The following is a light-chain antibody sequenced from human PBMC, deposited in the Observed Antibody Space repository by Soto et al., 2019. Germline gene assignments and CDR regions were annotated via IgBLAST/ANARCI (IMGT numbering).Light chain of an antibody. CDR1: QSVSSN. V-gene: IGKV3-15*01. CDR3: QQYNNWPPT. CDR2: DAS. J-gene: IGKJ1*01. Sequence: EIVMTQSPATRSVSPGERATLSCRAGQSVSSNLAWYQQKPGQAPRLLIYDASTRPTGVPARFSGSGSGTEFTLTISSLQSEDFAVYCCQQYNNWPPTFGQGTKVEIK.